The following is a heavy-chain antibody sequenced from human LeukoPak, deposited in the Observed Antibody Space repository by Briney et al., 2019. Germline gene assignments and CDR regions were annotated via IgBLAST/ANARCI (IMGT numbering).Heavy chain of an antibody. D-gene: IGHD4-17*01. CDR2: MNPNSGNA. CDR3: ARLSVTTRFDY. Sequence: ASVKVSCKASGYTFISYDIVWVRQVTGQGLEWMGWMNPNSGNAGYAQKFQGRVTMSRNTSISTAYMELSSLRSEDTAVYYCARLSVTTRFDYWGQGTLVTVSS. J-gene: IGHJ4*02. CDR1: GYTFISYD. V-gene: IGHV1-8*01.